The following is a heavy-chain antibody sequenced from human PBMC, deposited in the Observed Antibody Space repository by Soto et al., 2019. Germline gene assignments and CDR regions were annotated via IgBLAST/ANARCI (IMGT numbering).Heavy chain of an antibody. J-gene: IGHJ6*01. CDR2: IYDSGST. CDR1: RDSINDYY. V-gene: IGHV4-59*01. D-gene: IGHD5-12*01. Sequence: SENLALTCTVFRDSINDYYWTWTRQTPGKGLGGIGYIYDSGSTSYNPSLKSRLTISVDTSKKEFSLKLKSVTAADPAVRYGARVTGVEMATIPDYYGMDVGGQGTTVT. CDR3: ARVTGVEMATIPDYYGMDV.